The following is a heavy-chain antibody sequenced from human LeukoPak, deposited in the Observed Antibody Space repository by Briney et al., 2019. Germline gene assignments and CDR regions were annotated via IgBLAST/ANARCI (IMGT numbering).Heavy chain of an antibody. CDR3: ARDSYGSGTYYYYYGMDV. Sequence: GGSLRLSCAGSGFTFSSYGMHWVRQAPGKGLEWVAVISYDGSNKYDADSVKGRFTISRDNSKNTLYLQMNSLRAEDTAVYYCARDSYGSGTYYYYYGMDVWGQGTTVTVSS. J-gene: IGHJ6*02. V-gene: IGHV3-30*03. CDR2: ISYDGSNK. D-gene: IGHD3-10*01. CDR1: GFTFSSYG.